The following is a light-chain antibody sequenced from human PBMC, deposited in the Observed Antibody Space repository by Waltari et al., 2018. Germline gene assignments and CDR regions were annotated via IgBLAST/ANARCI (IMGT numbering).Light chain of an antibody. V-gene: IGKV2-28*01. J-gene: IGKJ4*01. CDR1: QSLLQSSGHNY. Sequence: DIVMTQSPLSLPVTPGEPASISCRSSQSLLQSSGHNYLDWYQQKPWQSRQLLISLGSYRASGVPDRYSGSGSGTDVTLKISRVEAEDVGVYYCMQALQTPLTFGGGTKVEIK. CDR3: MQALQTPLT. CDR2: LGS.